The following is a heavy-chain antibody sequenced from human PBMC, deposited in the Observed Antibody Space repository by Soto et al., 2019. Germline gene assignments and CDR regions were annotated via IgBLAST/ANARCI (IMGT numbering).Heavy chain of an antibody. J-gene: IGHJ6*02. CDR2: IRSKANSYAT. Sequence: GGSLRLSCAASGFTFSGSAMHWVRQASGKGLEWVGRIRSKANSYATAYAASVKGRVTISRDESKNTAYLQMNSLKTEDTAVYYCTRQGGFRTYYYYYGMDVWGQGTTVTVSS. CDR1: GFTFSGSA. D-gene: IGHD3-16*01. V-gene: IGHV3-73*01. CDR3: TRQGGFRTYYYYYGMDV.